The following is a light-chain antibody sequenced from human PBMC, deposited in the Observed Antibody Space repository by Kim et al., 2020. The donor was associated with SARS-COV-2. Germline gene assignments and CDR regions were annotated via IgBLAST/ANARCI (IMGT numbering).Light chain of an antibody. V-gene: IGKV3-20*01. CDR2: GAS. CDR1: QSVSSSD. CDR3: QQYGGLPYT. Sequence: LSPGERATLSCRASQSVSSSDLTWYQQKPGQAPRLLIYGASSRATGIPDRFSGSGSGTDFTLIISRLEPEDFAVYYCQQYGGLPYTFGQGTKLEI. J-gene: IGKJ2*01.